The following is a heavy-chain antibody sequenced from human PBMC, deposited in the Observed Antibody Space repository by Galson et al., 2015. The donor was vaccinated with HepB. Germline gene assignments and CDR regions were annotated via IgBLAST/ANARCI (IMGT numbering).Heavy chain of an antibody. D-gene: IGHD6-19*01. CDR1: GFTFSSYS. CDR3: AREISGWFPAGGF. Sequence: SLRLSCAASGFTFSSYSMHWVRQAPGKGLEWVSSIRSSSSYIYYADSVKGRFTIFRDNAQNSLYLQMNSLRAEDTAVYYCAREISGWFPAGGFWGQGTLVTVSS. V-gene: IGHV3-21*01. CDR2: IRSSSSYI. J-gene: IGHJ4*02.